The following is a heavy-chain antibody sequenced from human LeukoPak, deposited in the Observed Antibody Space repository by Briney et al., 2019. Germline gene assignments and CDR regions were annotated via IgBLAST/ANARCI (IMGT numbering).Heavy chain of an antibody. CDR1: GFTVSSNS. D-gene: IGHD1-1*01. J-gene: IGHJ4*02. V-gene: IGHV3-53*01. CDR2: IYSGGNT. CDR3: ARLMTGKPNHALDF. Sequence: GGSLRLSCTVSGFTVSSNSMSWVRQAPGKGLEWVSFIYSGGNTHYSDSVKGRFTISRDNSKNTLYLQMNSLRADDTAVYYCARLMTGKPNHALDFWGQGSLVTISS.